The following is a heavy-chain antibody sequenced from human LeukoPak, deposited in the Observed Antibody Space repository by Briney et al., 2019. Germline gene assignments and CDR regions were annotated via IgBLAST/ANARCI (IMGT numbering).Heavy chain of an antibody. CDR1: GGSISSYY. D-gene: IGHD2-21*02. Sequence: PSETLSLTCTVSGGSISSYYWSWIRQPAGKGLEWIGRIYTSGSTNYNPSLRSRVTISIDRSKDQFSLKMTSVTAADTATYFCARERAAYCTGDCHSFDYWGQGILVTVSS. J-gene: IGHJ4*02. V-gene: IGHV4-4*07. CDR2: IYTSGST. CDR3: ARERAAYCTGDCHSFDY.